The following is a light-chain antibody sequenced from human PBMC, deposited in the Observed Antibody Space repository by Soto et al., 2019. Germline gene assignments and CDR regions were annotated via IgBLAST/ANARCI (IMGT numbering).Light chain of an antibody. CDR2: GAS. CDR1: QSVSSSY. V-gene: IGKV3-20*01. Sequence: EIVLTQSPGTLSLSPGERATLSRRASQSVSSSYLAWYQQKPGQAPRLLIYGASSRATGIPDRFSGSGSGTDFTLTISRLEPEDFAVYYCQQYGSSPQVFTFGPGTKVDIK. J-gene: IGKJ3*01. CDR3: QQYGSSPQVFT.